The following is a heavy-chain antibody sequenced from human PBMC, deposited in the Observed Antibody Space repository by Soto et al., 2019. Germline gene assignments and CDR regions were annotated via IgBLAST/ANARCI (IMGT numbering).Heavy chain of an antibody. CDR3: AKDRDPGETADGGEYNDH. CDR2: ISWNSGII. V-gene: IGHV3-9*01. CDR1: GFTFDDYA. D-gene: IGHD3-16*01. Sequence: EVQLVESGGTLVQPGRSLRLSCAASGFTFDDYAMHWVRQAPGKGLEWVSGISWNSGIIIYADSVKGRFTISRDNAKNSLYLQMNSLRADDTALYYCAKDRDPGETADGGEYNDHWGQGTLVTVSS. J-gene: IGHJ4*02.